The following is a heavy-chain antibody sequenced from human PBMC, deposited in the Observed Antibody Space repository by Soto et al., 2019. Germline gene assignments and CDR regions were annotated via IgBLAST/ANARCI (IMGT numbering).Heavy chain of an antibody. V-gene: IGHV5-10-1*01. CDR1: GYSFTSYW. J-gene: IGHJ6*02. CDR2: IDPSDSYT. CDR3: ARGAGISPSHYYYGMDV. Sequence: PGESLKISCKGSGYSFTSYWISWVRQMPGKGLEWMGRIDPSDSYTNYSPSFQGHVTISADKSISTAYLQWSSLKASDTAMYYCARGAGISPSHYYYGMDVWGQGTTVTVS. D-gene: IGHD6-19*01.